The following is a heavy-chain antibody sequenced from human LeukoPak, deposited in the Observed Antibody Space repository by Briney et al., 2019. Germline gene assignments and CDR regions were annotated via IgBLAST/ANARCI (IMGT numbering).Heavy chain of an antibody. CDR2: ISSSSSYI. D-gene: IGHD2-2*01. V-gene: IGHV3-21*01. CDR3: ARGGCSSTSCYLSDY. J-gene: IGHJ4*02. CDR1: GFTFSSYS. Sequence: GGSLRLSCAASGFTFSSYSMNWVRQAPGKGLEWVSSISSSSSYIYYADSVKGRFTISRDNAKNSLYLQMNSLRAEDTAVYYCARGGCSSTSCYLSDYWGQGTLVTVSS.